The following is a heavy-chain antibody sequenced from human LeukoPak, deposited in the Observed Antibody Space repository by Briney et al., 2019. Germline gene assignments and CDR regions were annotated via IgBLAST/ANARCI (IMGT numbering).Heavy chain of an antibody. CDR3: ARVRNTMVRGGGTFDY. CDR1: GFTFSSYA. Sequence: GGSLRLSCAASGFTFSSYAMSWVRQAPGKGLEWVSGINWNGGSTGYADSVKGRFTISRDNVKNSLYLQMNRLRAEDTALYYCARVRNTMVRGGGTFDYWVQGTLVSVSS. D-gene: IGHD3-10*01. CDR2: INWNGGST. J-gene: IGHJ4*02. V-gene: IGHV3-20*04.